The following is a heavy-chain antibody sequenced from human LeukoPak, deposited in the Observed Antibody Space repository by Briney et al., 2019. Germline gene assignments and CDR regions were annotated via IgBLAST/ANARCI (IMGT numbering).Heavy chain of an antibody. CDR3: ARDDGFSCYSY. CDR1: GFTFSSYW. J-gene: IGHJ4*02. CDR2: TNLDGSDK. Sequence: GGSLRLSCAASGFTFSSYWMTWVRQAPGKGLEWVANTNLDGSDKFYVDSVKGRFTISRDNAKNSLYLQMNSLTAEDTAVYYCARDDGFSCYSYWGQGTLVTVSS. D-gene: IGHD3/OR15-3a*01. V-gene: IGHV3-7*01.